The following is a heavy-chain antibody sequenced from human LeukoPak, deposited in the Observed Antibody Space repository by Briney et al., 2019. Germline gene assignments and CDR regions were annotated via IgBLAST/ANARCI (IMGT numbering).Heavy chain of an antibody. CDR1: GFTFSSYW. D-gene: IGHD1-1*01. Sequence: GGSLRLSCAASGFTFSSYWMSWVRQAPGKGLEWVANIKQDGSEKYYVDSVKGRFTISRDYAKNSLYLHMNSLRAEDTAVYYCARETTGTTSAFDIWGQGTMVTVSS. CDR2: IKQDGSEK. J-gene: IGHJ3*02. V-gene: IGHV3-7*01. CDR3: ARETTGTTSAFDI.